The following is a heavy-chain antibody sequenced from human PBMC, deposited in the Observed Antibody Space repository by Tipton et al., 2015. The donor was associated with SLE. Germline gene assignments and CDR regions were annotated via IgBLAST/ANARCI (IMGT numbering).Heavy chain of an antibody. V-gene: IGHV3-23*01. J-gene: IGHJ3*02. D-gene: IGHD3-22*01. CDR2: ISGSGGST. CDR3: AKDSVYSIVGAFEI. CDR1: GFTFSSYS. Sequence: SLRLSCAASGFTFSSYSMSWVRQAPGKGLEWVSSISGSGGSTDYADSLKGRFTISRDNSRDTLFLEMNTLRAEDTAVYYCAKDSVYSIVGAFEIWGQGTTVTVSS.